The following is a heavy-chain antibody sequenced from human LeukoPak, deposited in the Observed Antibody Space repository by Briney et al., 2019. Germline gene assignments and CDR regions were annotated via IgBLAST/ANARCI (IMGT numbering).Heavy chain of an antibody. CDR3: ARGGTTVTTFDY. Sequence: PGGSLRLSCAASGFTVSSYFMSWVRQVPGKGLEWVSILYTTGATYYADSVKGRFTISRDNSRNTLYLRMNSLRAEDTAIYYCARGGTTVTTFDYWGQGTLVTVSS. D-gene: IGHD4-17*01. CDR1: GFTVSSYF. CDR2: LYTTGAT. V-gene: IGHV3-53*01. J-gene: IGHJ4*02.